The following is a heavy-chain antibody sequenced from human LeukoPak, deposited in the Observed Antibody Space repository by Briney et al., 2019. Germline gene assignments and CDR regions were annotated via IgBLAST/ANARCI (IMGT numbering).Heavy chain of an antibody. CDR3: ATVDYGGNLDY. CDR1: GGSISSYY. CDR2: IYYSGST. J-gene: IGHJ4*02. Sequence: SETLSLTCTVSGGSISSYYWSWIRQPPGEGLEWIGYIYYSGSTNYNPSLKSRVTISVDTSKNQFSLKLSSVTAADTAVYYCATVDYGGNLDYWGQGTLVTVSS. D-gene: IGHD4-23*01. V-gene: IGHV4-59*01.